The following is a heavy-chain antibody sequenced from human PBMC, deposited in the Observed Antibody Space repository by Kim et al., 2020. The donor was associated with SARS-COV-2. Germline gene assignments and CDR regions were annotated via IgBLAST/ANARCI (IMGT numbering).Heavy chain of an antibody. D-gene: IGHD3-10*01. Sequence: TSYAQKFQGRVTMTRDTSTSTVYMELSSLRSEDTAVYYCARDKVHYPFDYWGQGTLVTVSS. V-gene: IGHV1-46*01. CDR2: T. CDR3: ARDKVHYPFDY. J-gene: IGHJ4*02.